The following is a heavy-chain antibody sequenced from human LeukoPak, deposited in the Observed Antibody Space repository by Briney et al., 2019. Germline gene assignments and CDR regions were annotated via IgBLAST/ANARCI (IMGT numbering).Heavy chain of an antibody. Sequence: SQTPSLTCVMSGDSVSSSTSAWSWIRQSPSRGLEWLGRTYFRSKWIHDYALSVRGRITINPDTSKNQVSLQLNSMTPEDTAIYYCARNFSPDFDYWGQGTLVTVSS. J-gene: IGHJ4*02. CDR2: TYFRSKWIH. CDR1: GDSVSSSTSA. V-gene: IGHV6-1*01. CDR3: ARNFSPDFDY. D-gene: IGHD1-14*01.